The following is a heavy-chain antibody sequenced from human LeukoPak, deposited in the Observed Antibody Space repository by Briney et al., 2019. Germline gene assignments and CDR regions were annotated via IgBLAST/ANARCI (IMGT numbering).Heavy chain of an antibody. CDR1: GYTFTGYY. D-gene: IGHD6-13*01. CDR3: ARVREQQPNLNTEYYFDY. CDR2: INPNSGGT. Sequence: ASVKVSCKASGYTFTGYYMHWVRQAPGQGLEWMGWINPNSGGTNYAQKFQGRVTMTRDTSISTAYMELSRLRSDDTAVYYRARVREQQPNLNTEYYFDYWGQGTLVTVSS. V-gene: IGHV1-2*02. J-gene: IGHJ4*02.